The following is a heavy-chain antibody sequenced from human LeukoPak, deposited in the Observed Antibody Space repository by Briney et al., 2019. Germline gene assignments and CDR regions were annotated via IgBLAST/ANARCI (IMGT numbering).Heavy chain of an antibody. D-gene: IGHD6-13*01. CDR1: GYTFTSYG. CDR2: ISAYNGNT. J-gene: IGHJ4*02. CDR3: VRVPLGQQLFDY. V-gene: IGHV1-18*01. Sequence: ASVKVSCKASGYTFTSYGISWVRQAPGQGLEWMGWISAYNGNTNYAQKLQGRVTMTTDTSTSTAYMELRSLRSDDTAVYYCVRVPLGQQLFDYWGQGTLVTVSS.